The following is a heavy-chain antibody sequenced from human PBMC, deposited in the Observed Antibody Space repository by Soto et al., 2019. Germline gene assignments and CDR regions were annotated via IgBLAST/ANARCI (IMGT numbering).Heavy chain of an antibody. CDR3: ASRRGSGWYYFDY. J-gene: IGHJ4*02. D-gene: IGHD6-19*01. V-gene: IGHV4-59*01. CDR2: TYYSGST. Sequence: PSETLSLTCTVPGGSISSYYWSWIRQPPGKGLEWIGYTYYSGSTNYNPSLKSRVTISVDTSKNQFSLKLSSVTAADTAVYYWASRRGSGWYYFDYWGKGNLVTVCS. CDR1: GGSISSYY.